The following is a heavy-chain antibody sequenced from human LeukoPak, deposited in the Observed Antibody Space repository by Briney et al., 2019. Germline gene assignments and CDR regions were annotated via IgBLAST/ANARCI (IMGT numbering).Heavy chain of an antibody. Sequence: ASVKVSCKASRGTFSSYAISWVRQAPGQRLEWMGRIIPIFGIANYAQKFQGRVTITADKSTSTAYMELSRLRSEDTAVYYCAREVVTTNRNWFDPWGQGTLVTVSS. CDR2: IIPIFGIA. J-gene: IGHJ5*02. D-gene: IGHD4-11*01. V-gene: IGHV1-69*04. CDR3: AREVVTTNRNWFDP. CDR1: RGTFSSYA.